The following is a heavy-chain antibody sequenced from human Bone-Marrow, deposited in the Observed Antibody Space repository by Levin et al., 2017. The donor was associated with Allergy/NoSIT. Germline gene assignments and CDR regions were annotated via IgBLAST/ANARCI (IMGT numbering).Heavy chain of an antibody. CDR1: GFTFSTAS. J-gene: IGHJ3*02. CDR3: VRDHPYSFGWANAFDI. D-gene: IGHD3-9*01. CDR2: IRGGDNAI. V-gene: IGHV3-48*02. Sequence: ASVKVSCVASGFTFSTASMDWVRQAPGKGLEWVSYIRGGDNAIYYADSVKGRFTISRDNAQNSLYLQMNSLRDEDTAVYFCVRDHPYSFGWANAFDIWGRGTMVAVSS.